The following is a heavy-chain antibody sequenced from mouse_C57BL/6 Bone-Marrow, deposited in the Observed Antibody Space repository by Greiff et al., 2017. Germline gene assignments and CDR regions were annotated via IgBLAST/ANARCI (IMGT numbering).Heavy chain of an antibody. CDR1: GFSFNTYA. CDR2: IRSKSNNYAT. V-gene: IGHV10-1*01. Sequence: EVKLVESGGGLVQPKGSLKLSCAASGFSFNTYAMNWVRQAPGKGLEWVARIRSKSNNYATYYADSVKDRFTISRDDSESMLYMQMNNLKTEDTAMYYCVRHVTPYDYDDYYAMDYWGQGTSVTASS. J-gene: IGHJ4*01. CDR3: VRHVTPYDYDDYYAMDY. D-gene: IGHD2-4*01.